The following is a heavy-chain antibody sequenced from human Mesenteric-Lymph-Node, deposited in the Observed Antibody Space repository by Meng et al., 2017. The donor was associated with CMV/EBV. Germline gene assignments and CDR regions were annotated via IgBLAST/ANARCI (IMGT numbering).Heavy chain of an antibody. CDR1: GFTVSSTY. J-gene: IGHJ4*02. D-gene: IGHD5-18*01. CDR3: ARGEYSYTYFDY. Sequence: GESLKIPCAASGFTVSSTYMSWVRQAPGKGLEWVSVIYSGVNTYYADSVKGRFTISRDNSKNTLYLQMNSLRAEDTAVYYCARGEYSYTYFDYWGQGTLVTVSS. V-gene: IGHV3-66*02. CDR2: IYSGVNT.